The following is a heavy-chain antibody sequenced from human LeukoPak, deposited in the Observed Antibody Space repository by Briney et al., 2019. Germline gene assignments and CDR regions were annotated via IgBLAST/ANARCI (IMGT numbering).Heavy chain of an antibody. J-gene: IGHJ3*02. V-gene: IGHV3-48*03. Sequence: GGSLRLSCAASGFTFGSYEMNWVRQAPGKGLEWVSYISSSGSTIYYADSVKGRFTISRDNAKNSLYLQMNSLRAEDTAVYYCARDVSPGAFDIWGQGTMATVSS. CDR2: ISSSGSTI. D-gene: IGHD2-8*01. CDR1: GFTFGSYE. CDR3: ARDVSPGAFDI.